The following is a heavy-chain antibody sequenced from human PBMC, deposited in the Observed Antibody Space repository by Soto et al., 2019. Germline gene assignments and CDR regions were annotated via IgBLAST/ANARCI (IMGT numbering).Heavy chain of an antibody. CDR2: ISSSSSYI. Sequence: PGGSLRLSCAASGFTFSSYSMNWVRQAPGKGLEWVSSISSSSSYIYYADSVKGRFTISRDNSKNTLYLQMNSLRAEDTAVYYCARGPGYSSSWYGYWGQGTLVTVSS. D-gene: IGHD6-13*01. CDR1: GFTFSSYS. CDR3: ARGPGYSSSWYGY. V-gene: IGHV3-21*01. J-gene: IGHJ4*02.